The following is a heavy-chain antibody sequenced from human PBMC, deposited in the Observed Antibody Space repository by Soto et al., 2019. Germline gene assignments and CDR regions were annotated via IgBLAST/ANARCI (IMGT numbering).Heavy chain of an antibody. CDR3: ALGALQREQFLLWEGVEFDY. J-gene: IGHJ4*02. CDR2: ISYNVINT. Sequence: QVQLVESGGGVVQPGRSLRLSCAASGFSFNSYGMHWVRQAPGQGLEWVALISYNVINTYYADSVKGRFTISRDNSKNTLYLQMNSLTTEDTAVYYCALGALQREQFLLWEGVEFDYWVQGSLVTFS. V-gene: IGHV3-30*03. CDR1: GFSFNSYG. D-gene: IGHD1-26*01.